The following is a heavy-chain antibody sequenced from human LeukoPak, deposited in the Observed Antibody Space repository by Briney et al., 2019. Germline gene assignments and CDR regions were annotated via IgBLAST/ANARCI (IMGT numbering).Heavy chain of an antibody. CDR3: ARGAIFGVTTWGYGMDV. CDR2: MNPNSGGT. Sequence: ASVKVSCKASGYPFTTYDISWVRQAPGQGLEWVAWMNPNSGGTVYAQKFQGRVTLARDTSIGTAYMELNSLRSEDTAVYYCARGAIFGVTTWGYGMDVWGQGTTVTVSS. J-gene: IGHJ6*02. D-gene: IGHD3-3*01. V-gene: IGHV1-8*01. CDR1: GYPFTTYD.